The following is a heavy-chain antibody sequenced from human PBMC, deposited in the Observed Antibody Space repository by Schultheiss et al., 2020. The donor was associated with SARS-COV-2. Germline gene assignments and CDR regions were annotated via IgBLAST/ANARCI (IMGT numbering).Heavy chain of an antibody. CDR1: GYSISSGYY. D-gene: IGHD6-13*01. Sequence: SETLSLTCAVSGYSISSGYYWSWIRQPPGKGLEWIGEINHSGSTNYNPSLKSRVTISIGTSKNQFSLKLSSVTAADTAVYYCARGFFGAAAGSFDYWGQGTLVTVSS. CDR2: INHSGST. CDR3: ARGFFGAAAGSFDY. V-gene: IGHV4-34*01. J-gene: IGHJ4*02.